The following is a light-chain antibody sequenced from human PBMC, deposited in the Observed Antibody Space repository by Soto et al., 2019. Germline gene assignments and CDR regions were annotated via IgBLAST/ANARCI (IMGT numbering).Light chain of an antibody. CDR3: LQDYNYAWT. J-gene: IGKJ1*01. CDR1: QDIGNK. Sequence: QVYQSPSSLSATVGDRVTITCRASQDIGNKLGWFQQKPGKAPELLIYSAYKLQSGVPSRFSGSGSGTDFTLTISSLQPEDFATYYCLQDYNYAWTFGQGTKVDI. V-gene: IGKV1-6*01. CDR2: SAY.